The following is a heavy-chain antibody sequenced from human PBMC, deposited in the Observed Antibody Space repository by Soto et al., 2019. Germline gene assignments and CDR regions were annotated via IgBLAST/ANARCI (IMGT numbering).Heavy chain of an antibody. CDR1: GYNFAGYW. CDR3: ARGGVSTRTFDY. CDR2: IYPSDSDT. Sequence: GESLKIACKGSGYNFAGYWIAWVRQMPGKGLELMGIIYPSDSDTRYRPSFQGQVTISADKSISSAYLQWSSLRASDTAMYYCARGGVSTRTFDYWGQGTPVTVSS. D-gene: IGHD3-3*01. V-gene: IGHV5-51*01. J-gene: IGHJ4*02.